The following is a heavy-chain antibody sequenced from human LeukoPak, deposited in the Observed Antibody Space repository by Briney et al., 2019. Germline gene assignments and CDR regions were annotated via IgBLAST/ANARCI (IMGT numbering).Heavy chain of an antibody. V-gene: IGHV3-23*01. CDR3: AKGSAVAGLYYFDY. Sequence: GGSLRLSCAASGFTFSNYSMNWVRQAPGKGLEWVSGISGSGGSTYYADSVKGRFTISRDNSKNTLYLQMNSLRAEDTAVYYCAKGSAVAGLYYFDYWGQGTLVTVSS. D-gene: IGHD6-19*01. J-gene: IGHJ4*02. CDR2: ISGSGGST. CDR1: GFTFSNYS.